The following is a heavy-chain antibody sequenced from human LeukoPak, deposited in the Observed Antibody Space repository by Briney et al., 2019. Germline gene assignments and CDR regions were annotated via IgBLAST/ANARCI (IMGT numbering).Heavy chain of an antibody. CDR3: ARGPYSYDSSGAFDI. J-gene: IGHJ3*02. CDR2: ISSSGST. V-gene: IGHV4-38-2*02. Sequence: SETLSLTCTVSGYSISSGYFWGWIRQPPGKGLEWIGRISSSGSTNYNPSLESRVTISVDTSKNQFSLKLSSVTAADTAVYFCARGPYSYDSSGAFDIWGQGTMVTVSS. CDR1: GYSISSGYF. D-gene: IGHD3-22*01.